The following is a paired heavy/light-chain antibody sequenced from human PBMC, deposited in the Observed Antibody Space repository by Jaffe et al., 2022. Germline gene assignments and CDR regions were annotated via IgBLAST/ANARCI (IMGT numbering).Heavy chain of an antibody. Sequence: EVQLVESGGGLVQPGRSLRLSCAASGFTFDDYAMHWVRQAPGKGLEWVSGISWNSGSIGYADSVKGRFTISRDNAKNSLYLQMNSLRAEDTALYYCAKDISPRNRERFLEWLDSDYWGQGTLVTVSS. CDR3: AKDISPRNRERFLEWLDSDY. CDR2: ISWNSGSI. V-gene: IGHV3-9*01. D-gene: IGHD3-3*01. CDR1: GFTFDDYA. J-gene: IGHJ4*02.
Light chain of an antibody. J-gene: IGLJ3*02. CDR3: QTWGTGIHWV. CDR2: LNSDGSH. Sequence: QLVLTQSPSASASLGASVKLTCTLSSGHSSYAIAWHQQQPEKGPRYLMKLNSDGSHSKGDGIPDRFSGSSSGAERYLTISSLQSEDEADYYCQTWGTGIHWVFGGGTKLTVL. V-gene: IGLV4-69*01. CDR1: SGHSSYA.